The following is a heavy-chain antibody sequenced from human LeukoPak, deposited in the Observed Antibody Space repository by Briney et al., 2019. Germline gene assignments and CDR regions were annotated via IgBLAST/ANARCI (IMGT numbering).Heavy chain of an antibody. J-gene: IGHJ6*03. D-gene: IGHD2-21*01. CDR3: ARVPYSYYYYMDV. Sequence: PSETLSLTCAVYGGSFSGYYWSWIRQPPGKGLEWIGEINHSASTNYNPSLKSRVTISVDTSKNQFSLKLSPVTAADTAVYYCARVPYSYYYYMDVWGKGTTVTVSS. CDR1: GGSFSGYY. V-gene: IGHV4-34*01. CDR2: INHSAST.